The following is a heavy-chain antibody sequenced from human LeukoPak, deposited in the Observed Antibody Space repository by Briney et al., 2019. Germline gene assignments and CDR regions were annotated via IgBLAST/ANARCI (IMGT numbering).Heavy chain of an antibody. CDR2: ISSSGSTI. J-gene: IGHJ2*01. CDR3: ARDIYRGSGWHEYWYFDL. D-gene: IGHD6-19*01. V-gene: IGHV3-11*01. Sequence: PGGSLRLSCAASGFTFSDYYMSWIRQAPGKGLEWVSYISSSGSTIYYADSVKGRFTISRDNAKNSLYLQMNSLRAEDTAVYYCARDIYRGSGWHEYWYFDLWGRGTLVTVSS. CDR1: GFTFSDYY.